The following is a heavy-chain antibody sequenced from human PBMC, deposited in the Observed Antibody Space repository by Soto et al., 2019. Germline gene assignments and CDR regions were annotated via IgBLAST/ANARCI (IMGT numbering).Heavy chain of an antibody. CDR2: INHSGST. CDR1: GGSFSGYY. CDR3: ERGLTELWLGELSLPWFDP. V-gene: IGHV4-34*01. J-gene: IGHJ5*02. D-gene: IGHD3-10*01. Sequence: SETLSLTCAVYGGSFSGYYWSWIRQPPGKGLEWIGEINHSGSTNYNPSLKSRVTISVDTSKNQFSLKLSSVTAADTAVYYCERGLTELWLGELSLPWFDPWGQGTLVTVSS.